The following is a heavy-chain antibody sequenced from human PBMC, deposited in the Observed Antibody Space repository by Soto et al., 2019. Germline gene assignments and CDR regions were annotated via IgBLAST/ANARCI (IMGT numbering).Heavy chain of an antibody. CDR3: APSPPHPFGVATQYYFTY. D-gene: IGHD3-3*01. CDR1: GVSVARVGYY. Sequence: QVQLQESGPGLVKPSQTLSLTCNVSGVSVARVGYYWSWIRQVPGKGLEWIGYVYNSGSTYFNPSLTSEVAMSVDTSKNQVSVDLTSVTAADTAVYYCAPSPPHPFGVATQYYFTYWGQGTLVVVSS. J-gene: IGHJ4*02. V-gene: IGHV4-31*01. CDR2: VYNSGST.